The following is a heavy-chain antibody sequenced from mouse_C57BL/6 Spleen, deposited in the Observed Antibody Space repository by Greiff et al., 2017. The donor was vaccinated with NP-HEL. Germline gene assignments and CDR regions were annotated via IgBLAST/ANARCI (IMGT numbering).Heavy chain of an antibody. CDR3: TGTESDSHFDC. CDR1: GYTFTSYC. CDR2: IYPGNSDT. Sequence: VQLQQSGTVLARPGASVKMSCKTSGYTFTSYCMHWVNQRPGQGLEWIGAIYPGNSDTSYNQKFKGKAKLTAVTSASTAYMELSSLTNEDSAVYYCTGTESDSHFDCWGKGTTLTVSS. J-gene: IGHJ2*01. D-gene: IGHD3-3*01. V-gene: IGHV1-5*01.